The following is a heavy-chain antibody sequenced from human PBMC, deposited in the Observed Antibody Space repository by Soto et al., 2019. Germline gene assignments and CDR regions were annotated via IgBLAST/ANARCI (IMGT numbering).Heavy chain of an antibody. CDR2: ISYIGGT. CDR1: GYSISTNNYY. V-gene: IGHV4-39*01. J-gene: IGHJ4*02. Sequence: SETLSLTCTVSGYSISTNNYYWGWIRQPPGKGLEWIGSISYIGGTYYNPSLRGRVTISVDTSKNQFSLRLSSVTAADTAVYYCATVGGSYLAIPSGYWGQGTLVTVSS. CDR3: ATVGGSYLAIPSGY. D-gene: IGHD1-26*01.